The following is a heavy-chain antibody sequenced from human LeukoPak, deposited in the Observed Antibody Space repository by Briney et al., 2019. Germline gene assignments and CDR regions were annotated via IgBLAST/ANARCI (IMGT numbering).Heavy chain of an antibody. D-gene: IGHD2-15*01. CDR3: ARRPGFCSGGRCPPFDY. CDR1: GFDFDDYG. CDR2: INWNGGII. J-gene: IGHJ4*02. Sequence: PGGSLRLSCAASGFDFDDYGMTWVRQAPGKGLEWVSGINWNGGIIGYADSVKGRFTISRDNGKNSLYLQMNRLRVEDTAFYYCARRPGFCSGGRCPPFDYWGQGTLVIVSS. V-gene: IGHV3-20*04.